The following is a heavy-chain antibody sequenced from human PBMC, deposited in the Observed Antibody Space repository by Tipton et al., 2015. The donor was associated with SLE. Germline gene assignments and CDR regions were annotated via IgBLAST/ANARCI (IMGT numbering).Heavy chain of an antibody. CDR1: GFTVNDYA. V-gene: IGHV3-9*01. Sequence: RSLRLSCAASGFTVNDYAMHWVRQAPGKGLEWVSSMSWNGVDIAYADSVKGRFTISRDNAKNSLYLQMKNLRSEDTALYYCAKAMDGTIYNYYMDVWGKGTTVTVSS. D-gene: IGHD6-19*01. CDR3: AKAMDGTIYNYYMDV. CDR2: MSWNGVDI. J-gene: IGHJ6*03.